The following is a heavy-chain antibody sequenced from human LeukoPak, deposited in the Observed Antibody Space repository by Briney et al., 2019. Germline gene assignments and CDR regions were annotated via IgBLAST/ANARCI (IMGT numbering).Heavy chain of an antibody. Sequence: GGSLRLSCAASGFTFDDHGMSWVRQAPGKGLEWVSGINWNGGSTGYADSVKGRFTISRDNAKNSIYLQMNGLTAEDTAVYYCARTYGSGSLDYGGQGTLVTVSS. CDR2: INWNGGST. J-gene: IGHJ4*02. D-gene: IGHD2-15*01. CDR3: ARTYGSGSLDY. V-gene: IGHV3-20*04. CDR1: GFTFDDHG.